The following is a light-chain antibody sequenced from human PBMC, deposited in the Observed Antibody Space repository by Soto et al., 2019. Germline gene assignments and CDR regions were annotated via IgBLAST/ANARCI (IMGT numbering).Light chain of an antibody. V-gene: IGLV1-40*01. Sequence: QAVVTQPPSVSGAPGQRVTISCTGNISNIGAGYDVHWYQQVPGTAPKLLIYGNFNRPSGVPDRFSGSKSGTSASLAITGLQGEDEADYYCQSYDNRLTGVVFGGGTKLTVL. CDR1: ISNIGAGYD. CDR2: GNF. CDR3: QSYDNRLTGVV. J-gene: IGLJ3*02.